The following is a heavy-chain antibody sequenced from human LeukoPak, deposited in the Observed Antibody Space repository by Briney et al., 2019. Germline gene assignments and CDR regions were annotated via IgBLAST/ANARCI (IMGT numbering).Heavy chain of an antibody. CDR3: ASNDYGDYGDWFDP. V-gene: IGHV3-21*06. Sequence: GGSLRLSCAASGFTFNSYSMNWVRQAPGKGLEWVSFISSGSTYIDYADSVKGRFTISRDNAKNSLYLQMNSLRAEDTAVYYCASNDYGDYGDWFDPWGQGTLVTVSS. J-gene: IGHJ5*02. CDR2: ISSGSTYI. D-gene: IGHD4-17*01. CDR1: GFTFNSYS.